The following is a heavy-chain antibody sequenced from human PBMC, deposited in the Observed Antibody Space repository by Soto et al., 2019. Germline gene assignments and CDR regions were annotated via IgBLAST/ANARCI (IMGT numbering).Heavy chain of an antibody. V-gene: IGHV1-3*01. CDR2: INAGNGNT. CDR1: GYTFTSYA. Sequence: ASVKVSCKASGYTFTSYAMHWVRQAPGQRLEWMGWINAGNGNTKYSQKFQGRVTITRDTSASTAYMELSSLRPEDTAVYYCARARTSMIVVVTPDYWGQGTLVTVSS. J-gene: IGHJ4*02. CDR3: ARARTSMIVVVTPDY. D-gene: IGHD3-22*01.